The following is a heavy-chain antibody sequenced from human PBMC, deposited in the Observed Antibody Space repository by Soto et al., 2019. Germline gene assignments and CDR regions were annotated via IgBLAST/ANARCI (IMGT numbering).Heavy chain of an antibody. CDR2: IYYSGST. CDR3: ARGDYGDTNYYYYYYMDA. Sequence: SETLSLTCTVSGGSISSYYWSWIRQPPGKGLEWIGYIYYSGSTNYNPSIKSRVTISVDTSKNQFSLKLSSVTAADTAVYYCARGDYGDTNYYYYYYMDAWGKGTTVTVSS. CDR1: GGSISSYY. J-gene: IGHJ6*03. D-gene: IGHD4-17*01. V-gene: IGHV4-59*01.